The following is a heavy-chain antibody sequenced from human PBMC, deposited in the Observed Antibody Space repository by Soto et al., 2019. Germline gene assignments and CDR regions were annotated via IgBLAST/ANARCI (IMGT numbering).Heavy chain of an antibody. J-gene: IGHJ4*02. D-gene: IGHD3-3*01. Sequence: ASVKVSCTVSGYTLTELSMHWVRQAPGKGLEWMGGFDPDDGETIYAQKFQGRVTMTEDTSTDTAYMELSSLRSEDTAVYYCATVFGRRFLEWLYFDYWGQGTLVTVS. CDR3: ATVFGRRFLEWLYFDY. V-gene: IGHV1-24*01. CDR1: GYTLTELS. CDR2: FDPDDGET.